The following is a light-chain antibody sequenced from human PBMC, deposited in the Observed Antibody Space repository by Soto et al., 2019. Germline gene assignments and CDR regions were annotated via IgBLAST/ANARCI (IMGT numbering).Light chain of an antibody. Sequence: QSALTQPRSVSGSPGQSVTISCTGTSSDIGTYKYVSWYQSQPGTAPKLIIYDVNKRPSGVPDRFSGSKSGDTASLTISGLQVEDDADFCCCSYAGSYTYVFGTGTKVTVL. V-gene: IGLV2-11*01. CDR2: DVN. J-gene: IGLJ1*01. CDR1: SSDIGTYKY. CDR3: CSYAGSYTYV.